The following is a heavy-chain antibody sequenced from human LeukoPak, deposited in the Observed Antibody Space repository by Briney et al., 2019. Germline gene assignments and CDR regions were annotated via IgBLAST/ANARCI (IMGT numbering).Heavy chain of an antibody. J-gene: IGHJ5*02. D-gene: IGHD6-19*01. Sequence: ASVKVSCKVSGYTLTELSMHWVRRAPGKGLEWMGGFDPEDGETIYAQKFQGRVTMTEDTSTDTAYMELSSLRSEDTAVYYCATGQQDSSGWPYVEPWGQGTLVTVSS. CDR1: GYTLTELS. CDR3: ATGQQDSSGWPYVEP. CDR2: FDPEDGET. V-gene: IGHV1-24*01.